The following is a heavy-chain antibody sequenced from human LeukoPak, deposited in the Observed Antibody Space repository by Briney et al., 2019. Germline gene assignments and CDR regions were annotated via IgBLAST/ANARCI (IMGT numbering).Heavy chain of an antibody. V-gene: IGHV3-30-3*01. CDR3: VRDTGYFDY. CDR1: GFTFSRHA. D-gene: IGHD4-17*01. J-gene: IGHJ4*02. Sequence: GGSLRLSCAASGFTFSRHAMHWVRQAPGKGLEWVAVISYDGSNKYCADSVKGRFTISRDNSKNTLYLQMNSLRAEDTAVYYCVRDTGYFDYWGQGTLVTVSS. CDR2: ISYDGSNK.